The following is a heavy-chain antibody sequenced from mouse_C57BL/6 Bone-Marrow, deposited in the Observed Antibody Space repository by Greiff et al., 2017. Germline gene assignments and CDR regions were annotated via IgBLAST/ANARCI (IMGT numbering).Heavy chain of an antibody. Sequence: EVQVVESGGDLVKPGGSLKLSCAASGFTFSSYGMSWVRQTPDKRLEWVATISSGGSYTYYPASVKGRFTISRDNAKNTLYLQMSSLKSEDTAMYYCARLGYYGSSYFDYWGQGTTLTVSS. D-gene: IGHD1-1*01. J-gene: IGHJ2*01. V-gene: IGHV5-6*01. CDR1: GFTFSSYG. CDR2: ISSGGSYT. CDR3: ARLGYYGSSYFDY.